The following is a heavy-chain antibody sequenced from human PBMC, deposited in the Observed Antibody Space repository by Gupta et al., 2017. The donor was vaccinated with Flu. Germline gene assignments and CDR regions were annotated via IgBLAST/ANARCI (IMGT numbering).Heavy chain of an antibody. CDR3: ARDRSPYSTGIDY. Sequence: EVQLVESGGGLVQPGGSLELSCAASGFTFINYEFNWVRQAPGKGLEWLSYINSPGTIIYYADSVKGRFTISRDNAKNSLSLQMHSLRAEDTAIYYCARDRSPYSTGIDYWGQGTLVTVSS. CDR2: INSPGTII. J-gene: IGHJ4*02. CDR1: GFTFINYE. D-gene: IGHD4-4*01. V-gene: IGHV3-48*03.